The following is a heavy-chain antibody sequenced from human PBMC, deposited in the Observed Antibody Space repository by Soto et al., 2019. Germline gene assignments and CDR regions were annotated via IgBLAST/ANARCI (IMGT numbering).Heavy chain of an antibody. D-gene: IGHD1-1*01. CDR3: ATSSPQLERELYYYYYMDV. J-gene: IGHJ6*03. Sequence: ASVKVSCKVSGYTLTELSMHWVRQAPGKGLEWMGGFDPEDGETIYAQKFQGRVTMTEDTSTDTAYMELSSLRSEDTAVYYCATSSPQLERELYYYYYMDVWGKGTTVTVSS. V-gene: IGHV1-24*01. CDR2: FDPEDGET. CDR1: GYTLTELS.